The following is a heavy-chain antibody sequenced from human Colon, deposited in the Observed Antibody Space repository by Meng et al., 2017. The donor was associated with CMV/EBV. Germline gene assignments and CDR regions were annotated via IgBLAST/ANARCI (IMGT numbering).Heavy chain of an antibody. Sequence: ETLSLTCAASGFTFSSYWMSWVRQAPGRGLEWVANIKQDGSEKYYVDSVKGRFTISRDNAKNSLYLQVNSLRAEDTAVYYCATDPFSSSSLPDYWGQGTLVTVSS. CDR2: IKQDGSEK. V-gene: IGHV3-7*01. J-gene: IGHJ4*02. CDR3: ATDPFSSSSLPDY. CDR1: GFTFSSYW. D-gene: IGHD6-6*01.